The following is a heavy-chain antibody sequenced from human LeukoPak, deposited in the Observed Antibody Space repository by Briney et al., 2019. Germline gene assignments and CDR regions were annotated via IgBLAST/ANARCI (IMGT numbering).Heavy chain of an antibody. CDR2: ISWNSGSI. D-gene: IGHD3-22*01. V-gene: IGHV3-9*01. J-gene: IGHJ4*02. CDR3: ARDLDSSGYYFFDY. Sequence: GGSLRLSCAASGFTFDDYAMHWVRQAPGKGLEWVSGISWNSGSIGYADSVKGRFTISRDNAKNSLYLQMNSLRAEDTAVYYCARDLDSSGYYFFDYWGQGTLVTVSS. CDR1: GFTFDDYA.